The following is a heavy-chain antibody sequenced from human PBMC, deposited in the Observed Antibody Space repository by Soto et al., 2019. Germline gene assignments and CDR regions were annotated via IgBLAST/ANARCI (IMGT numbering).Heavy chain of an antibody. J-gene: IGHJ4*02. CDR3: GRLIQCSTTSSYFDY. V-gene: IGHV4-39*01. D-gene: IGHD1-26*01. Sequence: SDTLSLTCSVSGGSISSSSYYWAWIRQAPGKGLEWIGSINYSGKTYYNPSLKSRVTISVDTSKNWFSLKLSSVTAADTAVYYFGRLIQCSTTSSYFDYWGQVTLVSVS. CDR2: INYSGKT. CDR1: GGSISSSSYY.